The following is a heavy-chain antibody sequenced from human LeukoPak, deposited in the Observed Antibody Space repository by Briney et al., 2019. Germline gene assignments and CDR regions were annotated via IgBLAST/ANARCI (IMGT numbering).Heavy chain of an antibody. CDR3: ARALNPLPGTYYFDY. V-gene: IGHV4-39*07. J-gene: IGHJ4*02. CDR1: GGSISSSSSY. D-gene: IGHD2-15*01. CDR2: MYYSGST. Sequence: SETLSLTCTVSGGSISSSSSYWGWIRQPPGKGLEWVGSMYYSGSTYYNPSLKSRVTISVDTSKNQFSLNLISVTAADTAVYYCARALNPLPGTYYFDYWGQGTLVTVSS.